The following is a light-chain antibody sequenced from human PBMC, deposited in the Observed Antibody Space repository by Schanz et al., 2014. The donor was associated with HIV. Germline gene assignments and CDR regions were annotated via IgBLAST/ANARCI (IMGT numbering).Light chain of an antibody. J-gene: IGLJ2*01. V-gene: IGLV2-23*01. CDR1: SFDVGSSEF. CDR3: CSYVHFTRSVV. CDR2: EGA. Sequence: QAALTQPASVSGTPGQSITISCTGTSFDVGSSEFVSWYRVSPGEAPKLLIYEGARRPSGVSNRFSGYKSGNTASLSIVGLQDEAEADYFCCSYVHFTRSVVFGGGTKLTVL.